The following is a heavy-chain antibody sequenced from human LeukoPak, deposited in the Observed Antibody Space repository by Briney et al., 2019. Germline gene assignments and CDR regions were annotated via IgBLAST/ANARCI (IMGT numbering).Heavy chain of an antibody. D-gene: IGHD3-10*01. CDR3: ARDPPFTSYSAFDI. Sequence: PSQTLSLTCTVSGGSISSGGYYWSWIRQPPGKGLEWIGYIYHSGSTYYNPSLKSRVTISVDRSKNQFSLKLSSVTAADTAVYYCARDPPFTSYSAFDIWGQGTMVTVSS. CDR2: IYHSGST. V-gene: IGHV4-30-2*01. CDR1: GGSISSGGYY. J-gene: IGHJ3*02.